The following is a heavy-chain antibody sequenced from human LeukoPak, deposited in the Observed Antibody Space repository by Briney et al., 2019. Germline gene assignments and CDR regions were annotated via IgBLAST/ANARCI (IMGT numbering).Heavy chain of an antibody. Sequence: GASVTVSCKVSGYTLSEISMHWARQAPGKGLEWMGGFDPAEGETIYAQKFQGRVTLTEDTSTNTAFLELSRLRSEDTAVYYCATDGRGHVMTLNYWGQGSLVTVSS. V-gene: IGHV1-24*01. CDR1: GYTLSEIS. CDR3: ATDGRGHVMTLNY. CDR2: FDPAEGET. D-gene: IGHD3-10*01. J-gene: IGHJ4*02.